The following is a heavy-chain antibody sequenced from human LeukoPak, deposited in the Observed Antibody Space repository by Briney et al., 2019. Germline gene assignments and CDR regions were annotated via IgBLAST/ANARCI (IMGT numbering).Heavy chain of an antibody. J-gene: IGHJ4*02. CDR3: ARDGRRDGYNHRHVYFDY. V-gene: IGHV4-31*03. CDR1: GGSISSGGYY. CDR2: IYYSGST. D-gene: IGHD5-12*01. Sequence: SETLSLTCTVSGGSISSGGYYWSWIRQHPGKGLEWIGYIYYSGSTYYNPSLKSRVTISVDTSKNQFSLKLSSVTAADTAVYYCARDGRRDGYNHRHVYFDYWGQGTLVTVSS.